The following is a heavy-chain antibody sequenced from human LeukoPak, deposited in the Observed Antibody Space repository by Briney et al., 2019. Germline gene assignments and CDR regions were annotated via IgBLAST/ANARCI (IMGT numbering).Heavy chain of an antibody. CDR2: IYYSGST. CDR1: GGSISSSSYY. CDR3: ARGARYNWNAYDYMDV. V-gene: IGHV4-39*07. J-gene: IGHJ6*03. D-gene: IGHD1-20*01. Sequence: KASETLSLTCTVSGGSISSSSYYWGWIRQPPGKGLEWIGGIYYSGSTYSNPSPKSRVTISVDTSKNQFSLKLTSVTAADTAVYYCARGARYNWNAYDYMDVWGKGTTVTVSS.